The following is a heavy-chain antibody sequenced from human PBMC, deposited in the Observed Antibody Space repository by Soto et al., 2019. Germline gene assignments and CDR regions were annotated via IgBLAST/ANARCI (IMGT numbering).Heavy chain of an antibody. V-gene: IGHV1-18*01. J-gene: IGHJ5*02. CDR1: GYTFTSYG. CDR3: AIPTYYDFWSGYSLPPAFDP. Sequence: QVQLVQSGAEVKKPGASVKVSCKASGYTFTSYGISWVRQAPGQGLEWMGWISAYNGNTNYAQKLQGRVTMTTDTSTSTAYMELRSLRSDDTAVYYCAIPTYYDFWSGYSLPPAFDPWGQGTLVTVSS. CDR2: ISAYNGNT. D-gene: IGHD3-3*01.